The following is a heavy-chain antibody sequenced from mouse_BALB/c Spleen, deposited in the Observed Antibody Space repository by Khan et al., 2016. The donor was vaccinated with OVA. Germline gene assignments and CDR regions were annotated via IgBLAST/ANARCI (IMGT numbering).Heavy chain of an antibody. CDR3: ARHGTSSCFAS. J-gene: IGHJ3*01. CDR2: IDPFNGST. V-gene: IGHV1S135*01. D-gene: IGHD1-1*01. Sequence: VQLQQSGPELMKPGASVKISCKASGYSFTTYYIHWVKQSHGKSLEWIGYIDPFNGSTTYNQKFKGKATLTVDKSSSTAYMHLSSLTSEDSAVYYCARHGTSSCFASWGQGTLVTVSA. CDR1: GYSFTTYY.